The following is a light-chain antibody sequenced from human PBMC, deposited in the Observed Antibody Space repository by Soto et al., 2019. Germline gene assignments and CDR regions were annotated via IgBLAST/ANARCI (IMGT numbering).Light chain of an antibody. CDR3: QQRYDWPVT. CDR2: DTS. CDR1: QSIRYF. J-gene: IGKJ1*01. V-gene: IGKV3-11*01. Sequence: EIVLTQSPATLSLSPGERATLSFRASQSIRYFLAWFQQKPGQAPSLLIYDTSNRATGVPARFSGSGSGTDFTLTISSLESEDSAVYFCQQRYDWPVTFGPGTKVEIK.